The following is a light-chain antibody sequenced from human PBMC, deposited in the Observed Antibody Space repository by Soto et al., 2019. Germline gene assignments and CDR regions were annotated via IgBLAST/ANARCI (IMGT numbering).Light chain of an antibody. J-gene: IGKJ5*01. Sequence: AIRMIQSPSSFSASTGDRVTITCRASQGISSYLAWYQQKPGKAPKLLIYAASTLQSGVPSRFSGSGSGTDFTLTISCLQSEDVATYYCQQYYSYPHTFGQGTRLEIK. CDR1: QGISSY. CDR3: QQYYSYPHT. V-gene: IGKV1-8*01. CDR2: AAS.